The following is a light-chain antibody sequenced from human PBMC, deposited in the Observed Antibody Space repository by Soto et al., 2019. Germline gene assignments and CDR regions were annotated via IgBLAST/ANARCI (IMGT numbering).Light chain of an antibody. CDR1: QTIDRY. V-gene: IGKV1-39*01. CDR3: QQSYNSPFN. Sequence: IQITQSPSSLSASIGDRVTITCGASQTIDRYLNLFQQKSGQAPKLLMNAASTLRSGVPSRFSAIGTGTDFTLTTSSLQPEDYATYYCQQSYNSPFNFGPGTKVDIK. CDR2: AAS. J-gene: IGKJ3*01.